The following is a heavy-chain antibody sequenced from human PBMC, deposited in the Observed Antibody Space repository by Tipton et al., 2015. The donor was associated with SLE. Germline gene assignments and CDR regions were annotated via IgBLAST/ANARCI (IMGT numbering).Heavy chain of an antibody. CDR1: GGSISSSSYY. V-gene: IGHV4-61*05. CDR3: ARRLTRYSGYDYFDY. J-gene: IGHJ4*02. D-gene: IGHD5-12*01. Sequence: TLSLTCTVSGGSISSSSYYWGWIRQPPGKGLEWIGYIYYSGSTNYNPSPKSRVTISVDTSKNQFSLKLSSVTAADTAVYYCARRLTRYSGYDYFDYWGQGTLVTVSS. CDR2: IYYSGST.